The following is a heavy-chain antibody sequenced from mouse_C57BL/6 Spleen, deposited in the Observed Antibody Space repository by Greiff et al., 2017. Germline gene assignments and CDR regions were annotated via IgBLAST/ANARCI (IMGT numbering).Heavy chain of an antibody. CDR2: IDSEPGGT. V-gene: IGHV1-15*01. CDR3: TRGGLLPLAY. J-gene: IGHJ3*01. Sequence: QVHVKQSGAELVRPGASVTLSCKASGYTFTDSEMHWVKQTPVHGLEWIGAIDSEPGGTASNQKFMGTAILTADKASSTAYMELRSLTSEDSAVYYCTRGGLLPLAYWGQGTLVTVSA. CDR1: GYTFTDSE. D-gene: IGHD2-3*01.